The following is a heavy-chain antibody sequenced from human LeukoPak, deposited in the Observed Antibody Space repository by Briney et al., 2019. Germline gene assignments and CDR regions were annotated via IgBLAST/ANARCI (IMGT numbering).Heavy chain of an antibody. CDR3: ARDRRSAIFGVVIIKNWFDP. CDR2: INPNSGGT. V-gene: IGHV1-2*02. Sequence: ASVKASCKASGYTFTGYYMHWVRQAPGQGLEWMGWINPNSGGTNYAQKFQGRVTMTRDTSISTAYMELSRLRSDDTAVYYCARDRRSAIFGVVIIKNWFDPWGQGTLVTVSS. CDR1: GYTFTGYY. D-gene: IGHD3-3*01. J-gene: IGHJ5*02.